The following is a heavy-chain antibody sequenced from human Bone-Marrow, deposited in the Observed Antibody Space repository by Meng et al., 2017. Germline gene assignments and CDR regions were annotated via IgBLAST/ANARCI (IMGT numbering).Heavy chain of an antibody. J-gene: IGHJ6*02. CDR3: ASKYGRSFYYYYGMDV. V-gene: IGHV3-21*01. Sequence: GESLKISCAASGFTFSSYSMNWVRQAPGKGLEWVSSISSSSSYIYYADSVNGRFTISRDNAKNSLYLQMNSLRAEDTAVYYCASKYGRSFYYYYGMDVWGQGTTVTVSS. D-gene: IGHD6-6*01. CDR1: GFTFSSYS. CDR2: ISSSSSYI.